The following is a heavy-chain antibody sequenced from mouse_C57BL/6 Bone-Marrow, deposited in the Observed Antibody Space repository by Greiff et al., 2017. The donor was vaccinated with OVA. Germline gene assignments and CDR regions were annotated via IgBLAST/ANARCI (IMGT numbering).Heavy chain of an antibody. J-gene: IGHJ4*01. CDR2: IWSGGST. D-gene: IGHD4-1*01. CDR1: GFSFTSYG. CDR3: ARNWNWAMDY. Sequence: QVQLQQSGPGLVQPSQSLSITCTVSGFSFTSYGVHWVRQSPGKGLEWLGVIWSGGSTDYNAAFISRLSISKDNSTSQVFFKMNSLQADDTAIYYCARNWNWAMDYWGQGTSVTVSS. V-gene: IGHV2-2*01.